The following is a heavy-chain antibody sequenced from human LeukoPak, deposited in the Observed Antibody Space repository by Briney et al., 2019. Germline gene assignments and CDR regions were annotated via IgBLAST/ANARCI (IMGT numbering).Heavy chain of an antibody. J-gene: IGHJ6*03. CDR2: INTNTGNP. D-gene: IGHD5-12*01. CDR1: GYTFTSYA. V-gene: IGHV7-4-1*02. CDR3: ARLYGYSGYDFSRYYYYYMDV. Sequence: ASVKVSCKASGYTFTSYAMNWVRQAPGQGLEWMGWINTNTGNPTYAQGFTGRFVFSLDTSVSTAYLQISSLKAEDTAVYYCARLYGYSGYDFSRYYYYYMDVWGKGTTVTISS.